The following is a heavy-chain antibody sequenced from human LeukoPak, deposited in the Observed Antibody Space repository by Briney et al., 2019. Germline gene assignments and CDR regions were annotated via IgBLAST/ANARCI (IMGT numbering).Heavy chain of an antibody. V-gene: IGHV4-34*01. CDR2: INQSGST. J-gene: IGHJ3*02. CDR3: AKSNGYGLIDI. CDR1: SGSFSGYY. D-gene: IGHD2/OR15-2a*01. Sequence: PSETLSLTCAVYSGSFSGYYWRWLGQPPGQGLEWIGEINQSGSTNYHPSLKSLATISVDTSNNHFSLKLTSVTAADTAVYYYAKSNGYGLIDIWGQGTMVTVSS.